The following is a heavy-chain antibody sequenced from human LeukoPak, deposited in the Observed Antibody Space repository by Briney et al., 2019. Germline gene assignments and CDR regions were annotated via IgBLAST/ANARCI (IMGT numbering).Heavy chain of an antibody. CDR3: AKDGDPTIFGVVIINYFDY. CDR2: IKQDGSEK. V-gene: IGHV3-7*01. J-gene: IGHJ4*02. Sequence: PGGSLRLSCAASGFTFSSYWMSWVRQAPGKGLEWVANIKQDGSEKYYVDSVKGRFTISRDNSKNTLYLQMNSLRAEDTAVYYCAKDGDPTIFGVVIINYFDYWGQGTLVTVSS. CDR1: GFTFSSYW. D-gene: IGHD3-3*01.